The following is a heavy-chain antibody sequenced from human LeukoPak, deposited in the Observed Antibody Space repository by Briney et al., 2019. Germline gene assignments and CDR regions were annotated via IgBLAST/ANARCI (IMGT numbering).Heavy chain of an antibody. CDR3: ARLSYDSPYSYYYYMDV. CDR1: GGSISSSRYY. D-gene: IGHD5-12*01. V-gene: IGHV4-39*01. J-gene: IGHJ6*03. Sequence: SETLSLSCTVAGGSISSSRYYWGWIRQPPRKGLEWIGGSNDSGSTYYNPSLNSRVTISVDTSKNQFSLKLSSVTAADTAVYYCARLSYDSPYSYYYYMDVWGKGTTVTVSS. CDR2: SNDSGST.